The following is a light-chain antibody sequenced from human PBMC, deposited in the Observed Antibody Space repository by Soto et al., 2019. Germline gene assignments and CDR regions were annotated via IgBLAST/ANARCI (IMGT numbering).Light chain of an antibody. Sequence: QSALTQPASVSGSPGQSIPISCTGTSSDVGGYNYVSWYQQHPGKAPKLMIYEVSNRPAGVSNRFSGSKSGNTASLTISGPHSEDEADYFCSSYTSTSTLCVLGTGTKLTAL. V-gene: IGLV2-14*01. CDR3: SSYTSTSTLCV. CDR1: SSDVGGYNY. J-gene: IGLJ1*01. CDR2: EVS.